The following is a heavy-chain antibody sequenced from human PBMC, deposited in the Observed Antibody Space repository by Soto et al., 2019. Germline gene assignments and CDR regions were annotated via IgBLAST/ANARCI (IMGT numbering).Heavy chain of an antibody. D-gene: IGHD3-9*01. J-gene: IGHJ4*02. CDR2: IYWDDGK. CDR1: GFSLRTSGAG. CDR3: AHKPAYDISTGYYPFDY. V-gene: IGHV2-5*02. Sequence: SGPTLGNPTQTVTLTCTFSGFSLRTSGAGVAWIPQPPGKALEWLALIYWDDGKRYSPSLKXXLHITKDTSKNKVVLTQTNVVPVETAIYFCAHKPAYDISTGYYPFDYWGQGSLVTVSS.